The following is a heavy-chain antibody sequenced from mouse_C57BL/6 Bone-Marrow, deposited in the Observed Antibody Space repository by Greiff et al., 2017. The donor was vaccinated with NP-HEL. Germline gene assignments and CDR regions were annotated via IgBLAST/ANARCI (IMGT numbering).Heavy chain of an antibody. CDR3: AKKLYYDGSSYVRYFDV. CDR2: IWRGGST. CDR1: GFSLTSYG. Sequence: VQLQQSGPGLVQPSQSLSITCTVSGFSLTSYGVHWVRQSPGKGLEWLGVIWRGGSTDYNAAFMSRLSITKDNSKSQVFFKMNSLQADDTAIYYCAKKLYYDGSSYVRYFDVWGTGTTVTVSS. D-gene: IGHD1-1*01. J-gene: IGHJ1*03. V-gene: IGHV2-5*01.